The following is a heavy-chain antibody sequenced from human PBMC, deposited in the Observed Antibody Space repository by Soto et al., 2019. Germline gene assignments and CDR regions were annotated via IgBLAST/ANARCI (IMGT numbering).Heavy chain of an antibody. CDR1: GFTFSSYA. V-gene: IGHV3-30-3*01. CDR2: ISYDGSNK. D-gene: IGHD3-10*01. Sequence: QVQLVESGGGVVQPGRSLRLSCAASGFTFSSYAMHWVRQAPGKGLEWVAVISYDGSNKYYADSVKGRFTISRDNSKNTLYLQMNSLGAEDTAVYYCARDHVASGRYYYGMDVWGQGTTVTVSS. J-gene: IGHJ6*02. CDR3: ARDHVASGRYYYGMDV.